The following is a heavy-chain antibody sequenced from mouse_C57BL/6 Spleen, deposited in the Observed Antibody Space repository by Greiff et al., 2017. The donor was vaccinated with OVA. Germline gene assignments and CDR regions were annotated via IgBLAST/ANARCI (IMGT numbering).Heavy chain of an antibody. D-gene: IGHD3-2*02. J-gene: IGHJ3*01. CDR3: ARWETAQATAWFAY. V-gene: IGHV1-82*01. CDR1: GYAFSSSW. Sequence: LVKPGASVKISCKASGYAFSSSWMNWVKQRPGKGLEWIGRIYPGDGDTNYNGKFKGKDTLTADKSSSTAYMQLSSLTSEDSAVYFCARWETAQATAWFAYWGQGTLVTVSA. CDR2: IYPGDGDT.